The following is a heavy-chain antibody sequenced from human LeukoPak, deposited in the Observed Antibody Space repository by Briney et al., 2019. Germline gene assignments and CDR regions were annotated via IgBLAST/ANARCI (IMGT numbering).Heavy chain of an antibody. D-gene: IGHD3-3*01. J-gene: IGHJ4*02. CDR3: ATESGYYFDY. Sequence: PGRSLRLSCAGSRFTFSNYGMHWVRQAPGKGLEWVAVISIDGGEKHYGDSVRGRFTISRDNSKNMLYLQMNSLRVEDTAVYYCATESGYYFDYWGQGTLVTVSS. CDR2: ISIDGGEK. CDR1: RFTFSNYG. V-gene: IGHV3-30*03.